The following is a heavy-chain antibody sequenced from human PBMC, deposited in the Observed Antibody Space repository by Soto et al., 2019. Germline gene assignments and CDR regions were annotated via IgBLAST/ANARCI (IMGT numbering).Heavy chain of an antibody. D-gene: IGHD3-22*01. CDR1: GYPCTSYG. CDR3: ARAWYYYDSSGYPDAFDI. CDR2: ISAYNGNT. V-gene: IGHV1-18*01. J-gene: IGHJ3*02. Sequence: SVQVSCKASGYPCTSYGISWVRQAPGQGLEWMGSISAYNGNTNYAQKLQGRVTMTTDTSTSTAYMELRSLRSDDTAVYYCARAWYYYDSSGYPDAFDIWGQGTMVTGSS.